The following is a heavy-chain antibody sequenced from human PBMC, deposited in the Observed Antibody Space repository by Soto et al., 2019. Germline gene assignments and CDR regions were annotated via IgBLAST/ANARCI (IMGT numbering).Heavy chain of an antibody. CDR3: ARVGGINWFDP. CDR1: GGSISSGNYY. Sequence: SETLSLTCTVSGGSISSGNYYWSWIRQPPGKGLEWIGFISYSGSTYYNPSLKSRVTISVDTSKNQLSLKLSSVTAADTAVYYCARVGGINWFDPWGQGTLVTVSS. J-gene: IGHJ5*02. CDR2: ISYSGST. D-gene: IGHD3-16*01. V-gene: IGHV4-30-4*01.